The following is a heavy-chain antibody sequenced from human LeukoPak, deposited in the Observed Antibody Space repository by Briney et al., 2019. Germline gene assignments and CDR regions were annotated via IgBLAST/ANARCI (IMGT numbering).Heavy chain of an antibody. V-gene: IGHV3-30-3*01. Sequence: GGSLRLSCAASGLTVRSNYMTWVRQAPGKGLEWVAVISYDGSNKYYADSVKGRFTISRDNSKNTLYLQMNSLRAEDTAVYYCARGYSGYDYFDYWGQGTLVTVSS. CDR1: GLTVRSNY. J-gene: IGHJ4*02. CDR2: ISYDGSNK. CDR3: ARGYSGYDYFDY. D-gene: IGHD5-12*01.